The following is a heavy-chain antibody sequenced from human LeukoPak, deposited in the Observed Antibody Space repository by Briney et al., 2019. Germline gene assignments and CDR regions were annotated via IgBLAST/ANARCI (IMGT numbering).Heavy chain of an antibody. J-gene: IGHJ4*02. V-gene: IGHV3-21*01. Sequence: GGSLRLSCAASGFTFGSYSMNWVRQAPGKGLEWVSSISSSSSYIYYADSVKGRFTISRDNAKNSLYLLMNSLRAEDTAVYYCAKDRDPLASSSGGYFDYWGQGTLVTVSS. D-gene: IGHD6-6*01. CDR2: ISSSSSYI. CDR1: GFTFGSYS. CDR3: AKDRDPLASSSGGYFDY.